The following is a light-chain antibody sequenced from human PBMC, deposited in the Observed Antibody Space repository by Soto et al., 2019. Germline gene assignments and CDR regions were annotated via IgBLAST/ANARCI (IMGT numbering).Light chain of an antibody. CDR2: DAS. J-gene: IGKJ2*01. Sequence: DIPMTQSPSTLSASVGDRVTIACRASQSMSTWLAWYQQKPGKAPNLLIYDASTLEFGVPSRFSGSGSGTEFTLTISSLQPDDFATYYCQQYDSYPYTFGQGTKLEIK. CDR1: QSMSTW. V-gene: IGKV1-5*01. CDR3: QQYDSYPYT.